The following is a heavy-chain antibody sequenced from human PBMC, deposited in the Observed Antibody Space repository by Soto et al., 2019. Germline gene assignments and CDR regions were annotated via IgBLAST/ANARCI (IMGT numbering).Heavy chain of an antibody. D-gene: IGHD5-12*01. Sequence: QVQLVQSGAEVKKPGSSVKVSCESSGGTFSNDIITWVRQAPGQGLEWMGRIVLLLNIANYAQKFQGRVTITADKSTGTAYMELNSLTSEDTAAYYCVKNSPIGSTFSGYDGTDSWGQGTLVTVSS. J-gene: IGHJ4*02. CDR3: VKNSPIGSTFSGYDGTDS. CDR2: IVLLLNIA. V-gene: IGHV1-69*02. CDR1: GGTFSNDI.